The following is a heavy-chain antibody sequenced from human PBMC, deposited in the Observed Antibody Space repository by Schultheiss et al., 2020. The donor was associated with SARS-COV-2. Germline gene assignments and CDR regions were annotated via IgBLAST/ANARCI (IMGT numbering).Heavy chain of an antibody. CDR1: GFTFSSYG. D-gene: IGHD1-1*01. J-gene: IGHJ4*02. V-gene: IGHV3-30*19. CDR3: AKEGRGTAED. Sequence: GGSLRLSCAASGFTFSSYGMHWVRQAPGKGLEWVAVISYDGSNKYYADSVKGRFTISRDNSKNTLYLQMNSLRAEDTAVYYCAKEGRGTAEDWGQGTLVTVSS. CDR2: ISYDGSNK.